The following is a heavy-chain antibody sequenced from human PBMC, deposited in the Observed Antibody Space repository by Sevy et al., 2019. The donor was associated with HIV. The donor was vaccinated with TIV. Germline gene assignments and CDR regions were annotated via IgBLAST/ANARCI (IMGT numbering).Heavy chain of an antibody. CDR3: ARNSGSYHFDY. CDR2: IWYDGSNK. CDR1: GFTFSSYG. J-gene: IGHJ4*02. D-gene: IGHD1-26*01. Sequence: GGSLRLSCAASGFTFSSYGMHWVRQAPGKGLEWVAVIWYDGSNKYYADSVKGRFTISRENSKNTLYLQMNSLRAEDTAVYYCARNSGSYHFDYWGQGTLVTVSS. V-gene: IGHV3-33*01.